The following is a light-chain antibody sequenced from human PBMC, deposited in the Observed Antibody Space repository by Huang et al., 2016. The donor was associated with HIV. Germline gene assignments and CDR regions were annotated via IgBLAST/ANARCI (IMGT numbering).Light chain of an antibody. CDR3: QQYNDWPPLT. CDR1: HSVDSD. CDR2: DAS. Sequence: EIEMTQSPATLSVSPGERATLSCRASHSVDSDLAWYQQKPGQAPRLLRFDASTRATGISAKFNGTGSGTEFSLSITNLQSEDFAVYYCQQYNDWPPLTFGGGTKVEI. V-gene: IGKV3-15*01. J-gene: IGKJ4*01.